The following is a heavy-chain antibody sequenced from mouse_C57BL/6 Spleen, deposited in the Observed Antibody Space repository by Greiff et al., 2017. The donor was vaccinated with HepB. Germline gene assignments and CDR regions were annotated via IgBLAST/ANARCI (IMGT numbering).Heavy chain of an antibody. V-gene: IGHV1-82*01. CDR1: GYAFSSSW. Sequence: VQLQQSGPELVKPGASVKISCKASGYAFSSSWMNWVKQRPGKGLEWIGRIYPGDGDTNYNGKFKGKATLTADKSSSTAYMQLSSLTSEDSAVYFCARVDYDGLSFAYLGQRTLVTVAA. J-gene: IGHJ3*01. CDR2: IYPGDGDT. CDR3: ARVDYDGLSFAY. D-gene: IGHD2-4*01.